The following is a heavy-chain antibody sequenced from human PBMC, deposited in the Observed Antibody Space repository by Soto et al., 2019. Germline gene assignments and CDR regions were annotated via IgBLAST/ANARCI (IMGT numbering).Heavy chain of an antibody. CDR3: AKDIGATYYYDSSGYYFDY. V-gene: IGHV3-43*01. CDR1: GFTFDDYT. Sequence: EVQLVESGGVVVQPGGSLRLSCAASGFTFDDYTMHWVRQAPGKGLEWVSLISWDGGSTYYADSVKGRFTISRDNSKNSLYLQMNSLRTEDTALYYCAKDIGATYYYDSSGYYFDYWGQGTLVTVSS. J-gene: IGHJ4*02. CDR2: ISWDGGST. D-gene: IGHD3-22*01.